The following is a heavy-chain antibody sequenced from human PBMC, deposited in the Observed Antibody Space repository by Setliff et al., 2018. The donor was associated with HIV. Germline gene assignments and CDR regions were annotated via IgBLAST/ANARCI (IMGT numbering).Heavy chain of an antibody. V-gene: IGHV4-39*01. D-gene: IGHD6-13*01. Sequence: SETLSLTCTFSGGSISSGGYYWSWIRRHPGKGLEWIGDIYYRGNTYYNPSLKSRVTISVAMSKNQFSLKLSSVTAADTAVYYCARHPRGSIAAAASSFDYWGQGTLVTVSS. J-gene: IGHJ4*02. CDR1: GGSISSGGYY. CDR2: IYYRGNT. CDR3: ARHPRGSIAAAASSFDY.